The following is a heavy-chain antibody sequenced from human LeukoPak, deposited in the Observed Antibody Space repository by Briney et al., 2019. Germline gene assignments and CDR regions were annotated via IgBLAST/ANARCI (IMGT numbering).Heavy chain of an antibody. V-gene: IGHV1-18*01. CDR2: INAYNGDT. Sequence: ASVKVSCKASNYTFTSYGMSWVRQAPGQGLEWMAWINAYNGDTNYAQKFQGRVTLTTDTPTSTAYMELRSLRSEDTAVYYCARGPYYDWYYYYMDVWGKGTTVTVSS. J-gene: IGHJ6*03. CDR3: ARGPYYDWYYYYMDV. D-gene: IGHD3-3*01. CDR1: NYTFTSYG.